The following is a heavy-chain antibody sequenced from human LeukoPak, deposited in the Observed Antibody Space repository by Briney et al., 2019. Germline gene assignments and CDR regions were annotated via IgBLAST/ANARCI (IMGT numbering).Heavy chain of an antibody. CDR1: GYTSSKYV. V-gene: IGHV1-18*01. Sequence: ASVKVSCKTSGYTSSKYVISWVRQAPGQGLEWVGWISTYNGKTNYAQKFQDRVTMTTDTSATTAYMDLRSLRSDDTAVYYCARVTIAVAGTVDYWGQGTLVTVSS. CDR3: ARVTIAVAGTVDY. D-gene: IGHD6-19*01. CDR2: ISTYNGKT. J-gene: IGHJ4*02.